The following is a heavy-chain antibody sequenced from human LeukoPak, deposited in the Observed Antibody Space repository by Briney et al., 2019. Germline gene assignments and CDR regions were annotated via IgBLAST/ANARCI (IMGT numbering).Heavy chain of an antibody. D-gene: IGHD3-10*01. Sequence: GGSLRLSCAASGFTFNSYWMSWVRQAPGKGLEWVANIDPDGSEKQYGDSVKGRFTTSRDNAKNSLYLQMNSLRAEDTAIYYCARIYYFGDDNWRYFDNWGQGTLVTVSS. CDR1: GFTFNSYW. V-gene: IGHV3-7*01. J-gene: IGHJ4*02. CDR2: IDPDGSEK. CDR3: ARIYYFGDDNWRYFDN.